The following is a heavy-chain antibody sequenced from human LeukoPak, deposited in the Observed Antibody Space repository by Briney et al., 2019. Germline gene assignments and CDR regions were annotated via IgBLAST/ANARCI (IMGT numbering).Heavy chain of an antibody. CDR1: GYSFTSYW. CDR3: ARARVVAATRWFDP. D-gene: IGHD2-15*01. Sequence: GESLKIPCKGSGYSFTSYWNGWVRQMPGKGLEWMGIIYPGDSDTRYSPSFQGQVTISADKSISPAYLQWSSLKASATAMYYCARARVVAATRWFDPWGQGTLVTVSS. V-gene: IGHV5-51*01. CDR2: IYPGDSDT. J-gene: IGHJ5*02.